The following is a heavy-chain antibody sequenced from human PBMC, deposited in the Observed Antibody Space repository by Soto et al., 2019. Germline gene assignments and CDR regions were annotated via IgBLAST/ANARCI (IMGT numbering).Heavy chain of an antibody. CDR1: GFTFSINA. J-gene: IGHJ4*02. Sequence: EVQVLESGGGLVQPGGSLRLSCAASGFTFSINAMSWVRQAPGKGLEWVSAIDGNGGSTYYEDSERGRFTISRDNSRTTVYLQMNSLRAEDTAVYYCAKGYWCDFWGQGTMVTVSS. V-gene: IGHV3-23*01. CDR2: IDGNGGST. D-gene: IGHD2-8*02. CDR3: AKGYWCDF.